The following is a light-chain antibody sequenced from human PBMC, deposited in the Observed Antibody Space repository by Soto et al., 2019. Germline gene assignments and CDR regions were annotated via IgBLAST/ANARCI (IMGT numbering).Light chain of an antibody. CDR3: QQYGSSPIT. CDR1: QTVTRNY. Sequence: EIGLTLSPGTLFLSPGERATLSCRASQTVTRNYLAWHQHKPGQTPRLLVYGASSRATGIPDRFSGSGSGTDFTLTISRLEPEDFAVYYCQQYGSSPITFGQGTRLEI. CDR2: GAS. J-gene: IGKJ5*01. V-gene: IGKV3-20*01.